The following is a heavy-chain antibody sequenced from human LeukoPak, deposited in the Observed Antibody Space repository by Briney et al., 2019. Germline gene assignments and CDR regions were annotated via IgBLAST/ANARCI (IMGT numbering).Heavy chain of an antibody. CDR2: ISYDGSNK. CDR1: GFTFSSYG. J-gene: IGHJ5*02. CDR3: AKDPSYGGNSRGWFDP. D-gene: IGHD4-23*01. Sequence: EGSPRLSCAASGFTFSSYGMHWVRQAPGKGLEWVAVISYDGSNKYYADSVKGRFTISRDNSKNTLYLQMNSLRAEDTAVYYCAKDPSYGGNSRGWFDPWGQGTLVTVSS. V-gene: IGHV3-30*18.